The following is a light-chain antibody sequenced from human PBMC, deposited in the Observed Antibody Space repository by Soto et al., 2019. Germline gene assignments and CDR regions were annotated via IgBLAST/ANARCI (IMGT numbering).Light chain of an antibody. CDR3: QQYDKWPRT. V-gene: IGKV3-11*01. Sequence: EIVLTQSPATLSLSPGERATLSCRASQSVSSYLAWYQQKPGQAPRLLIYDASNRATGIPARFSGSGSGTDFTLTISSLEPEDLAVYYCQQYDKWPRTFGQGTKVDNK. CDR1: QSVSSY. J-gene: IGKJ1*01. CDR2: DAS.